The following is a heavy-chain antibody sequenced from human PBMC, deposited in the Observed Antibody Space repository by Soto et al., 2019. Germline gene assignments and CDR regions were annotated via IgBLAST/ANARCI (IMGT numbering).Heavy chain of an antibody. CDR3: ARVRYSSVYYYYGMDV. Sequence: ESLKISCKGSGYSFTSYWIGWVRQMPGKGLEWMGIIYPGDSDTRYSPSFQGQVTISADKSISTAYLQWSSLKASDPAMYYCARVRYSSVYYYYGMDVWRQGTTVTVSS. J-gene: IGHJ6*02. V-gene: IGHV5-51*01. D-gene: IGHD2-15*01. CDR2: IYPGDSDT. CDR1: GYSFTSYW.